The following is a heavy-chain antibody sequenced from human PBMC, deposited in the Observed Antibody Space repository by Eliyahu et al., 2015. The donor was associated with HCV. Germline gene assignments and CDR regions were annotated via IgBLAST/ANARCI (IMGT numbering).Heavy chain of an antibody. V-gene: IGHV4-34*01. CDR3: ARGSGNFDL. J-gene: IGHJ2*01. Sequence: QVQLQQWGAGLLKPSETLSLTCAXYGGSFSGYYWSWIRQPPGKGLEWIGEINHSGSTNNNPSLKSRVTISVDTSKNQFSLKLRSVTAADTAVYYCARGSGNFDLWGRGTLVTVSS. D-gene: IGHD3-10*01. CDR2: INHSGST. CDR1: GGSFSGYY.